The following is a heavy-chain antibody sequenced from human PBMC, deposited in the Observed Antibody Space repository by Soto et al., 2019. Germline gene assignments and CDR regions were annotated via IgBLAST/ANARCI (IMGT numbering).Heavy chain of an antibody. CDR3: AIETVDTWGSFLLYGSMS. J-gene: IGHJ4*02. CDR2: INHSGTT. Sequence: SETQSLTNTVYGGNFIDYYCSWIRKPPGKGLEWIGEINHSGTTNYNPSLKSRVTISLDTSKNQFSLKLSSVTAADTAVYYCAIETVDTWGSFLLYGSMSWGPGTLVTVSS. D-gene: IGHD3-16*01. V-gene: IGHV4-34*08. CDR1: GGNFIDYY.